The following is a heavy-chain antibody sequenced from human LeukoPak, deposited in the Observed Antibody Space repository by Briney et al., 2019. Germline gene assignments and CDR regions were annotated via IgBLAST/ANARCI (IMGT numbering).Heavy chain of an antibody. CDR1: GGSISSYY. CDR3: ARADQFGDGWFDP. V-gene: IGHV4-59*01. D-gene: IGHD3-10*01. Sequence: SETLSHTCTVSGGSISSYYWSWIRQPPGKGLEWIGYIYYSGSTNYNPSLKSRVTISVDTSKNQFSLKLSSVTAADTAVYYCARADQFGDGWFDPWGQGTLVTVSS. J-gene: IGHJ5*02. CDR2: IYYSGST.